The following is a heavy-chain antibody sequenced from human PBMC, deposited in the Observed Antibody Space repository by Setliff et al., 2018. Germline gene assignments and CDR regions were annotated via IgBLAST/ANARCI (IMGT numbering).Heavy chain of an antibody. V-gene: IGHV1-69*06. Sequence: ASVKVSCKASGGTFSSYAISWVRQAPGQGLEWMGRIIPIFGTANYAQKFQGRVTITADKSTSTAYMELSSLRSEDTAVYYCARALLPIYDYSNYEEENYAFDIWGQGTMVTVSS. CDR3: ARALLPIYDYSNYEEENYAFDI. CDR1: GGTFSSYA. CDR2: IIPIFGTA. D-gene: IGHD4-4*01. J-gene: IGHJ3*02.